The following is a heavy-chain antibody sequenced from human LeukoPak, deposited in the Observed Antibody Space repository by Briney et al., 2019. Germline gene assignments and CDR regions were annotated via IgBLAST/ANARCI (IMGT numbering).Heavy chain of an antibody. CDR1: GGSIYRYY. Sequence: SETLSLTCSVSGGSIYRYYWNWIRQPPGKGLEWIGYIHHIGGTTEYNPSLMSRVTISVDTSKNQFSLKLSSVTAADTAVYYCARVGTYCTSGVCLREDYFPYWGQGTPVTVSS. CDR3: ARVGTYCTSGVCLREDYFPY. J-gene: IGHJ1*01. D-gene: IGHD2-8*01. CDR2: IHHIGGTT. V-gene: IGHV4-59*01.